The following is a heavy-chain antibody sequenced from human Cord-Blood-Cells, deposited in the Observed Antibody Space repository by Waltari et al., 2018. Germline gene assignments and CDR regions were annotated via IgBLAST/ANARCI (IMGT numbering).Heavy chain of an antibody. CDR3: AKDQAAARPLNYWYFDL. J-gene: IGHJ2*01. Sequence: EVQLVESGGGLVQPGRSLRLSCAASGFTFDDYAMHWVRQAPGKGLEWVSGISWNSDSIGYADSVKGRFTISRDNAKNSLYLQMNSLRAEDTALYYCAKDQAAARPLNYWYFDLWGRGTLVTVSS. D-gene: IGHD6-6*01. V-gene: IGHV3-9*01. CDR2: ISWNSDSI. CDR1: GFTFDDYA.